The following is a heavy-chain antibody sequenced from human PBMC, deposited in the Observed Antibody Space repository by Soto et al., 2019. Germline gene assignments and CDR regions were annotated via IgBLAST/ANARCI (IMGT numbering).Heavy chain of an antibody. D-gene: IGHD3-9*01. Sequence: QLQLQESGPGLVKPSEALSLTCSVSGGSISSSSYYWGWIRQPPGQGLEWIGSIYYSGSTYHNPSLKSRVTISIDKSKHQFSLKLRSLTAADTAVYYCARLEGLATISYYFDFGGQGTLVTVSS. CDR1: GGSISSSSYY. CDR3: ARLEGLATISYYFDF. V-gene: IGHV4-39*01. CDR2: IYYSGST. J-gene: IGHJ4*02.